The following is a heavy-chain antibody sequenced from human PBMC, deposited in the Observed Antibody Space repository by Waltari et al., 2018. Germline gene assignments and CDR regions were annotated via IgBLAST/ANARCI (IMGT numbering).Heavy chain of an antibody. CDR2: VHRSGRT. D-gene: IGHD2-15*01. CDR1: GDSMTTNYW. J-gene: IGHJ4*02. Sequence: QLQLQQSGPGLVKPSESLYLTCAVSGDSMTTNYWRSWVRQAPGKGLEWIGQVHRSGRTNYNPSLASRVTVSIDTSNKQFSLELPSPTAADTAMYYCARDRGRGLYLDSWGQGTLVTVSP. V-gene: IGHV4-4*02. CDR3: ARDRGRGLYLDS.